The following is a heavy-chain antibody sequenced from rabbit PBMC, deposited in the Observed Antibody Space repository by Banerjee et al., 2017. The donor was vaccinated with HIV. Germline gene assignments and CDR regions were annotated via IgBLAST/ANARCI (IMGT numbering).Heavy chain of an antibody. Sequence: LEESGGDLVKPGASLTLTCTASGFSFSSGYYMSWVRQAPGKGLEWIACIYTGSNSDTYYASWAKGRFTISKASWTTVTLQMTSLTAADTATYFCARDLAGVIGWNFNLWGPGTLVTVS. D-gene: IGHD4-1*01. CDR2: IYTGSNSDT. J-gene: IGHJ4*01. CDR1: GFSFSSGYY. V-gene: IGHV1S40*01. CDR3: ARDLAGVIGWNFNL.